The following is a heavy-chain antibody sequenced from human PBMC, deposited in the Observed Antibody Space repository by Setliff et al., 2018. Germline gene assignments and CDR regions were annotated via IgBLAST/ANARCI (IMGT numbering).Heavy chain of an antibody. D-gene: IGHD2-15*01. CDR2: INFDGTST. J-gene: IGHJ4*02. V-gene: IGHV3-74*01. CDR3: ARTCSGSGCYAGLES. CDR1: GLTLSHYW. Sequence: PGGSLRLSCEGSGLTLSHYWMHWVRQGPGKGLVWVSYINFDGTSTNYADSVKGRFTISRDNSKNTLYLQMNSLRPEDTAVYYCARTCSGSGCYAGLESWGQGTPVTV.